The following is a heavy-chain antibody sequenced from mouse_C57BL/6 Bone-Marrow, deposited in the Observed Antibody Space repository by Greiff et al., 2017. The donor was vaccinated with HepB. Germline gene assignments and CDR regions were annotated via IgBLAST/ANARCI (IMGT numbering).Heavy chain of an antibody. V-gene: IGHV5-17*01. J-gene: IGHJ4*01. CDR2: ISRGSSTI. CDR1: GFTFSDYG. CDR3: ARIANWDVGDY. D-gene: IGHD4-1*01. Sequence: EVKLMESGGGLVKPGGSLKLSCAASGFTFSDYGMHWVRQAPEKGLEWVAYISRGSSTIYYADTVKGRFPISRDNAKNTPFLPMTSLRSEDTAMYYCARIANWDVGDYWGQGTSVTVSS.